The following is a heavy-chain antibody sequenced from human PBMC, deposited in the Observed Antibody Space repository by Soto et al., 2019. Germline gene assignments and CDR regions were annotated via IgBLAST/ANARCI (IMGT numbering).Heavy chain of an antibody. Sequence: GGSLRLACAASGFPVKNYQMNWVRQAPGKGLEWVSVIYSGGVTYYPDSVKGRFTTIRDTSKNTVYLQMNSLRADDTAMYYCARDPSTTGYYGLDVWGQGTTVTVSS. CDR3: ARDPSTTGYYGLDV. CDR1: GFPVKNYQ. J-gene: IGHJ6*02. V-gene: IGHV3-53*01. CDR2: IYSGGVT.